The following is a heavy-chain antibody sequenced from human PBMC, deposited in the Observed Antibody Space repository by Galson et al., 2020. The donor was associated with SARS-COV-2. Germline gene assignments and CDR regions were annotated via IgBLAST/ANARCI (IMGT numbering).Heavy chain of an antibody. CDR2: IDWDDDK. CDR3: ARIPYDIWAGYYYGMDV. Sequence: SGPTLVKPTQTLTLTCTFSGFSLSTSGMCVSWIRQPPGKALEWLARIDWDDDKYYSTSLKTRLTISKDTSKNQVVLTMTNMDPVDTATYYCARIPYDIWAGYYYGMDVWGQGTTVTVSS. D-gene: IGHD3-9*01. CDR1: GFSLSTSGMC. J-gene: IGHJ6*02. V-gene: IGHV2-70*11.